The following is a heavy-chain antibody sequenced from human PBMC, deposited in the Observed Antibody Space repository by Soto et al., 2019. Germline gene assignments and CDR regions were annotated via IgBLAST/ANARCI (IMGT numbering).Heavy chain of an antibody. CDR1: GYTFTGHY. CDR2: IGPESGAT. Sequence: ASVKVSCKASGYTFTGHYIHWVRQAPEQGPEWMGEIGPESGATRYAQRFQGRVTMARDMSITTVYMELNNLSPDDTAVYYCGRGRSGQIVVFYWGQGTPVTVSS. V-gene: IGHV1-2*02. D-gene: IGHD1-26*01. J-gene: IGHJ4*02. CDR3: GRGRSGQIVVFY.